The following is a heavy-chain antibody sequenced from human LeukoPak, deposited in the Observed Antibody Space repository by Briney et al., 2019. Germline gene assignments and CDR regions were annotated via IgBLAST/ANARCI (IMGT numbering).Heavy chain of an antibody. CDR3: AREDDYSNSS. D-gene: IGHD4-11*01. CDR1: GGSISSYY. J-gene: IGHJ5*02. V-gene: IGHV4-39*07. Sequence: SETLSLTCTVSGGSISSYYWGWIRQPPGKGLEWIGSIYYSGSTYYNPSLKSRVTISVDTSKNQFSLKLSSVTAADTAVYYCAREDDYSNSSWGQGTLVTVSS. CDR2: IYYSGST.